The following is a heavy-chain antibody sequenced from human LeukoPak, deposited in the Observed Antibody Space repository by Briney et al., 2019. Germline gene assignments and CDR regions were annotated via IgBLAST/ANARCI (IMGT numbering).Heavy chain of an antibody. Sequence: PGGSLRLSCAASGFTFSDYYMSWIRQAPGKGLEWVSYTSSSGSTIYYADSVKGRFTISRDNAKNSLYLQMNSLRAEDTAVYYCASGGPASGSYYRYFDYWGQGTLVTVSS. D-gene: IGHD1-26*01. CDR2: TSSSGSTI. J-gene: IGHJ4*02. CDR1: GFTFSDYY. CDR3: ASGGPASGSYYRYFDY. V-gene: IGHV3-11*01.